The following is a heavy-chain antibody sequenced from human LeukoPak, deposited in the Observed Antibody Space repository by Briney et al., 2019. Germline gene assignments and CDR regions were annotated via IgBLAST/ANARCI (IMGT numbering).Heavy chain of an antibody. CDR1: GFTFGSYG. D-gene: IGHD1-1*01. V-gene: IGHV3-30*03. CDR2: ISYDGSNK. J-gene: IGHJ6*03. CDR3: ARGPPRGKYYYMDV. Sequence: GGSLRLSCAASGFTFGSYGMHWVRQAPGKGLEWVAVISYDGSNKYYADSVKGRFTISRDNAKNSLYPQMNSLTAGDTAVYYCARGPPRGKYYYMDVWGKGTTVTVSS.